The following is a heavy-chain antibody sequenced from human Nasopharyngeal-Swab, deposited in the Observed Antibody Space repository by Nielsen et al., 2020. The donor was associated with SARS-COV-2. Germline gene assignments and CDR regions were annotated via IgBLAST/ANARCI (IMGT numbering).Heavy chain of an antibody. V-gene: IGHV4-34*01. J-gene: IGHJ6*03. CDR2: INHSGST. Sequence: WIRQPPGKGLEWIGEINHSGSTNYNPSLKSRVTISVDTSKNQFSLKLSSVTAADTAVYYCARVSRYYYMDVWGKGTTVTVSS. CDR3: ARVSRYYYMDV.